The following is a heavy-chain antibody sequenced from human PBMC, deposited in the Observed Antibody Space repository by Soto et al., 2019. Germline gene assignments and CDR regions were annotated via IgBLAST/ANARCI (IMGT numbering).Heavy chain of an antibody. Sequence: SVKVSCKASGGTFSSYTISWVRQAPGQGLEWMGGIVPIVDTATYAQKFQGRVTITADESTSTAYMELSRLRSDDTAVYYCVRTRLDCRITSCYEYWG. D-gene: IGHD2-2*01. CDR3: VRTRLDCRITSCYEY. CDR2: IVPIVDTA. J-gene: IGHJ4*03. V-gene: IGHV1-69*13. CDR1: GGTFSSYT.